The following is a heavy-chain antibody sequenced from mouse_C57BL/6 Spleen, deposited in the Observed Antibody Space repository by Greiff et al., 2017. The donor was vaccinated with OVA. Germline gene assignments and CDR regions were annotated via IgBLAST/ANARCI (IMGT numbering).Heavy chain of an antibody. CDR2: ISNGGGST. Sequence: EVKLMESGGGLVQPGGSLKLSCAASGFTFSDYYMYWVRQTPEKRLEWVAYISNGGGSTYYPDTVKGRFTISRDNAKNTLYLQMSRLKSEDTAMYYCARRGYDYDSYFDVWGTETTVTVSS. J-gene: IGHJ1*03. CDR1: GFTFSDYY. D-gene: IGHD2-4*01. CDR3: ARRGYDYDSYFDV. V-gene: IGHV5-12*01.